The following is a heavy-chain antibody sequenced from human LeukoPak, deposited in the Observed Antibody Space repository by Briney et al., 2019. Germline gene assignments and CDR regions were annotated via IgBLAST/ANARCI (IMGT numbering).Heavy chain of an antibody. CDR3: ARELEVVAATDPYYYYGMDV. CDR1: GYTFTSYG. V-gene: IGHV1-2*02. D-gene: IGHD2-15*01. CDR2: INPNSGGT. Sequence: ASVKVSCKASGYTFTSYGISWVRQAPGQGLEWMGWINPNSGGTNYAQKFRGRVTMTRDTSISTAYMELSRLRSDDTAVYYCARELEVVAATDPYYYYGMDVWGQGTTVTVSS. J-gene: IGHJ6*02.